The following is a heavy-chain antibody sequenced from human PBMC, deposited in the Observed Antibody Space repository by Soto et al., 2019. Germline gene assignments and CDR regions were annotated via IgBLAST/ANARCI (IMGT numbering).Heavy chain of an antibody. V-gene: IGHV3-7*01. D-gene: IGHD7-27*01. CDR3: ARDPAWGSLDY. Sequence: EAQLVESGGGLVQPGGSLRLSCAASGFTFSSSWMSWVRQAPGKRLEWVADINHVGSEILYVDSVKGRFTVSRDNTKNSVYLQMNSLRVEDKALYYCARDPAWGSLDYWGLGTLVTVSS. CDR1: GFTFSSSW. CDR2: INHVGSEI. J-gene: IGHJ4*02.